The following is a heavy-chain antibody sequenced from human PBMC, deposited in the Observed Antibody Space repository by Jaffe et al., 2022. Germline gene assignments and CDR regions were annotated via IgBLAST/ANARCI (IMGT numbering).Heavy chain of an antibody. Sequence: EVQLLESGGGLVQPGGSLRLSCAASGFTFSSYAMSWVRQAPGKGLEWVSAISGSGGSTYYADSVKGRFTISRDNSKNTLYLQMNSLRAEDTAVYYCAKGPSPAAMTSYYFDYWGQGTLVTVSS. D-gene: IGHD2-2*01. CDR2: ISGSGGST. CDR1: GFTFSSYA. V-gene: IGHV3-23*01. CDR3: AKGPSPAAMTSYYFDY. J-gene: IGHJ4*02.